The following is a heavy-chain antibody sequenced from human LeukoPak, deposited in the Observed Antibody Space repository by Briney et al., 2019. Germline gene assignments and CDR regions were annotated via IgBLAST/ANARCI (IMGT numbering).Heavy chain of an antibody. CDR2: IRAYNGNT. Sequence: GGPVRASCKASGYTFTSYGIGSVRQAPGQRLERMGWIRAYNGNTNYAQKLQGRVTMTTDTSTSTAYMELRSLRSDDTAVYYCARVSYRLTGYPVYWGQGTLVTVSS. V-gene: IGHV1-18*01. D-gene: IGHD3-9*01. CDR3: ARVSYRLTGYPVY. CDR1: GYTFTSYG. J-gene: IGHJ4*02.